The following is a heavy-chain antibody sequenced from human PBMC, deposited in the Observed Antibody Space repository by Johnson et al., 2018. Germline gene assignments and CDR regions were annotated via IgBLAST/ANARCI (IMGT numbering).Heavy chain of an antibody. CDR1: GFTFSSYA. J-gene: IGHJ6*03. CDR3: ARDGGDGYNLRLDYYYYYYMDV. CDR2: ISYDGSNK. V-gene: IGHV3-30-3*01. Sequence: QVQLVQSGGGVVQPGRSLRLSCAASGFTFSSYAMHWVRQAPGKGLEGVAVISYDGSNKYYADSVKGRFPISRDNPKNTRYLQMTSLSAEDTAVYYCARDGGDGYNLRLDYYYYYYMDVWGKGTTVTVSS. D-gene: IGHD5-24*01.